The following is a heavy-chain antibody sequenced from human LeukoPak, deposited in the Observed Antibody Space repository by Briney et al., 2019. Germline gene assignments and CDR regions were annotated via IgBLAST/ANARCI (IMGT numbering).Heavy chain of an antibody. D-gene: IGHD2-2*01. V-gene: IGHV1-2*02. CDR3: ARDRTALVVRPATYNYFDP. Sequence: GASVKVSCKASGYTFTGYYMHWVGQAPGQGLEWMGWIHPNSGGTTYAQKFQGRVTMTRDTSINTAYMEVTRLTSDDTAVYFCARDRTALVVRPATYNYFDPWGQGTLVIVSS. J-gene: IGHJ5*02. CDR1: GYTFTGYY. CDR2: IHPNSGGT.